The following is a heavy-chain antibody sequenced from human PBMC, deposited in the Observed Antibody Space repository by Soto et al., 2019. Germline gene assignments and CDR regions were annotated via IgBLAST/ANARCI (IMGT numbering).Heavy chain of an antibody. V-gene: IGHV3-53*01. J-gene: IGHJ4*02. CDR3: ARDSGYDY. CDR2: IYSSGST. CDR1: GFTVSSYY. D-gene: IGHD5-12*01. Sequence: PGGSLRLSCAASGFTVSSYYMSWGRQAPGKGLEWVSVIYSSGSTYYADSVKGRFTISRDNSKNTLYLQMNSLRVEDTAVYYCARDSGYDYWGQGTLVTVSS.